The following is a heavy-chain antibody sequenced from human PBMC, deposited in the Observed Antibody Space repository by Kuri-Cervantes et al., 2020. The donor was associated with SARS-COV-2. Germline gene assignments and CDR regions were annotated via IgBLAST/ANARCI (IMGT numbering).Heavy chain of an antibody. CDR1: GYTFTSYY. Sequence: ASVKVSCKASGYTFTSYYMHWVRQAPGQGLEWMGIINPSGGSTSYAQKFQGRVTMTRDTSTSTAYMELSSLRSEDTAVYYCASTSPSYCSSTSCYWYYMDVWGKGTTVTVSS. V-gene: IGHV1-46*01. D-gene: IGHD2-2*01. CDR3: ASTSPSYCSSTSCYWYYMDV. J-gene: IGHJ6*03. CDR2: INPSGGST.